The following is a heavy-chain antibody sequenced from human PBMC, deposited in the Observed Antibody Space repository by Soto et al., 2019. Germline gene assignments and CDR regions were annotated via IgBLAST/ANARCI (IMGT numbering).Heavy chain of an antibody. Sequence: LXLSCAASEFTFSRYAMHWVLQAPVRGLEWVALISFDGTNEYYADSVKGRFTISRDNSKNMLFLQMDSLRPDDSAMYYCARPIPPWSYHYGMDVWGQGTTVTVSS. CDR3: ARPIPPWSYHYGMDV. CDR1: EFTFSRYA. J-gene: IGHJ6*02. V-gene: IGHV3-30-3*01. CDR2: ISFDGTNE. D-gene: IGHD3-3*01.